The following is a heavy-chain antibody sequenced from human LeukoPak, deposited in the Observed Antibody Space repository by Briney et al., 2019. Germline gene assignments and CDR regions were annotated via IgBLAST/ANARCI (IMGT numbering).Heavy chain of an antibody. CDR2: IDEHGFKT. J-gene: IGHJ4*02. V-gene: IGHV3-7*01. D-gene: IGHD1-7*01. CDR1: GFLFRSYW. CDR3: ARDGITCTRDY. Sequence: GSLRLSLSASGFLFRSYWMVLVRQASGKGLEWVASIDEHGFKTYYAASVTGRFTISKDNAKNSLDLQMNSLRAEDTAVYYCARDGITCTRDYWGQGALVTVSS.